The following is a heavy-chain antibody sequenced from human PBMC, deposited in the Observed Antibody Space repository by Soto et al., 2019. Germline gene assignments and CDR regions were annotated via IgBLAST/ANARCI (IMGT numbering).Heavy chain of an antibody. CDR3: ARGASGDSYYYYGTDV. Sequence: PSETLSLTCAVSGGSISSSNWWSWVRQPPGKGLEWIGEIYHSGSTNYNPSLKSRVTISVDKAKNQFSLKLSSVTSADTAVYYCARGASGDSYYYYGTDVWSPGPTVTVSS. V-gene: IGHV4-4*02. D-gene: IGHD4-17*01. CDR2: IYHSGST. J-gene: IGHJ6*02. CDR1: GGSISSSNW.